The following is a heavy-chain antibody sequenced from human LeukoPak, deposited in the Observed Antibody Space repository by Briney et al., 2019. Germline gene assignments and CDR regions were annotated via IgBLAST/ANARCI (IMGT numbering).Heavy chain of an antibody. CDR2: ILYDGSNQ. CDR3: AKARRIWFGELWSGTFTYYYYYMDV. V-gene: IGHV3-30*02. J-gene: IGHJ6*03. CDR1: GFTFNSYG. D-gene: IGHD3-10*01. Sequence: PGGSLRLSCAASGFTFNSYGMHWVRQAPGKGLEWVAFILYDGSNQYYVDSVKGRFTISRDNSKNTLYLQMNSLRAEDTAVYYCAKARRIWFGELWSGTFTYYYYYMDVWGKGTTVTISS.